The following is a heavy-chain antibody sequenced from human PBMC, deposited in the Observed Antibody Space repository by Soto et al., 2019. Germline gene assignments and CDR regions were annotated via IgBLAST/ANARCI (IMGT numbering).Heavy chain of an antibody. CDR3: ARDHLKYDFWSGYLLDY. J-gene: IGHJ4*02. V-gene: IGHV1-18*01. Sequence: ASVKVSCKASGYTFTSYGISWVRQAPGQGLEWMGWIGAYNGNTNYAQKLQGRVTMTTDTSTSTAYMELRSLRSDDTAVYYCARDHLKYDFWSGYLLDYWGQGTLVTVSS. D-gene: IGHD3-3*01. CDR2: IGAYNGNT. CDR1: GYTFTSYG.